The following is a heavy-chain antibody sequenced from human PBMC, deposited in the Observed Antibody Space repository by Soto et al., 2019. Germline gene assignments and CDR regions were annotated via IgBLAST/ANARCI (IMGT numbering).Heavy chain of an antibody. CDR3: ARDCCLGGNEIDY. D-gene: IGHD3-16*01. J-gene: IGHJ4*02. CDR2: IWYDGSNK. CDR1: GFTFSSYG. Sequence: QVQLVESGGGVVQPGRSLRLSCAASGFTFSSYGMHWVRQAPGKGLEWVAVIWYDGSNKYYADSVKGRFTISRDNSKNTLYLQMNSLRAEDTAVYYCARDCCLGGNEIDYWGQGTLVTVSS. V-gene: IGHV3-33*01.